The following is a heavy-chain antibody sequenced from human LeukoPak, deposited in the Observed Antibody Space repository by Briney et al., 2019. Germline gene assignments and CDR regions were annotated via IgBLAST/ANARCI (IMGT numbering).Heavy chain of an antibody. CDR2: VYYTGST. Sequence: PSQTLSLTCTVSGGSISTSSDYWAWIRQPPGMGLEWIGSVYYTGSTYYNPSLKSRVTLSVDTSKNQFSLKLTSVTAADTAVYYCARHGDAVAGGFDPWGQGALFTVSS. CDR1: GGSISTSSDY. CDR3: ARHGDAVAGGFDP. D-gene: IGHD6-19*01. V-gene: IGHV4-39*01. J-gene: IGHJ5*02.